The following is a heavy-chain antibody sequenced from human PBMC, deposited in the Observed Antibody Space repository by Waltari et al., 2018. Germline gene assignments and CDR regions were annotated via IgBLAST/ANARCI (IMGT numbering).Heavy chain of an antibody. CDR1: GCSFGSYW. D-gene: IGHD4-4*01. CDR3: ARVASNWHFDL. V-gene: IGHV3-74*01. Sequence: EAQRVESGGDLVQPGGCLRVSGAADGCSFGSYWMHWVRQVPGKGLLWVSRIDIDGWTKIYADSVKGRFTISRDNAKNPVYLQMNSLRAEDMAIYYCARVASNWHFDLWGRGTLVTV. J-gene: IGHJ2*01. CDR2: IDIDGWTK.